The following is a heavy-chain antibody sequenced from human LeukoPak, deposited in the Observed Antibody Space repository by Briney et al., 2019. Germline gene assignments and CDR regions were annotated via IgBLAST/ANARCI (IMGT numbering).Heavy chain of an antibody. D-gene: IGHD6-19*01. CDR1: GYSFTSYW. CDR2: IYPGDSDT. CDR3: ARSVSVAGHYYYYGMDV. Sequence: GESLKISCKGSGYSFTSYWIGWVCQMPGKGLEWMGIIYPGDSDTRYSPSFQGQVTISADKSISTAYVQWSSLKASDTAMYYCARSVSVAGHYYYYGMDVWGQGTTVTVSS. J-gene: IGHJ6*02. V-gene: IGHV5-51*01.